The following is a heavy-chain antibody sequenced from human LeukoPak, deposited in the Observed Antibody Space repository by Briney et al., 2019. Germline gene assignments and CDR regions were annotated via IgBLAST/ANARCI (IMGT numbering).Heavy chain of an antibody. CDR3: ARGVYYGSGSYT. D-gene: IGHD3-10*01. J-gene: IGHJ5*02. V-gene: IGHV4-59*12. CDR1: GDSISSYY. Sequence: TPSETLSLTCTVSGDSISSYYWSWIRQPPGKGLEWIGYTYYSGSTNYNPSLKSRVTISIDTSKNQFSLKVSSVTAADTALYYCARGVYYGSGSYTWGQGTLVTVSS. CDR2: TYYSGST.